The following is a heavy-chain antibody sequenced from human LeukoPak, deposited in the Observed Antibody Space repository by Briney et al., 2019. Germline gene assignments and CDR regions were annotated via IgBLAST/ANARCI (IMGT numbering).Heavy chain of an antibody. D-gene: IGHD4-17*01. CDR1: GFTFSTYW. Sequence: PGGSLRLSCAASGFTFSTYWMHWVRQAPGKGQVWVARIKGDGSSTIYADSVKGRFTISRDNSKNTLYLQTSSLRVEDTAVYYCARASTTVPNLLDHWGRGTLVTVSS. CDR2: IKGDGSST. J-gene: IGHJ4*02. V-gene: IGHV3-74*01. CDR3: ARASTTVPNLLDH.